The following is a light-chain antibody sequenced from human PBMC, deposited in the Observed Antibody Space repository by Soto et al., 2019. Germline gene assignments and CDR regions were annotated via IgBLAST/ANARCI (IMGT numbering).Light chain of an antibody. CDR3: QQYNHWPPIT. Sequence: DIQITQSPSALSALLLDTVPITCRASQSISSWLAWYQQKPGKDPKLLIYDASSLESGVPSRFSGSGSGTEFTLTISSLQPEDSAVYYCQQYNHWPPITFGQGTRLEIK. CDR1: QSISSW. V-gene: IGKV1-5*01. CDR2: DAS. J-gene: IGKJ5*01.